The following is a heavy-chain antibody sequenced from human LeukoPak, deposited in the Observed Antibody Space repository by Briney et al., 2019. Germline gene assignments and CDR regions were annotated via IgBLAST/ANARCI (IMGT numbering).Heavy chain of an antibody. CDR2: ISGSGGST. D-gene: IGHD6-19*01. CDR3: ATDHLPGIVVADRDY. CDR1: GFTFSRYG. Sequence: PGGSLRLSCAASGFTFSRYGMSWVRQAPGKGLEWVSAISGSGGSTYYADFVKGRFTISRDNSKNTLYMQINSLRAADTAVYYCATDHLPGIVVADRDYWGQGTLVTVSS. V-gene: IGHV3-23*01. J-gene: IGHJ4*02.